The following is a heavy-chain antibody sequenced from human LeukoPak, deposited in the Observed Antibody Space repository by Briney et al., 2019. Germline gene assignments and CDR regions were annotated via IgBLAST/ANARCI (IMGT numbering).Heavy chain of an antibody. J-gene: IGHJ4*02. CDR1: GFTFDNFA. V-gene: IGHV3-23*01. CDR2: ISGSGGTT. Sequence: GGSLRLSCAASGFTFDNFAMSWVRQAPGKGLEWVSEISGSGGTTYYADSLKGRFTISRDNSTNTLYLQMNSLRAEDTALYYCAKGKVAAAARFDYWGQGILVTVTS. CDR3: AKGKVAAAARFDY. D-gene: IGHD6-13*01.